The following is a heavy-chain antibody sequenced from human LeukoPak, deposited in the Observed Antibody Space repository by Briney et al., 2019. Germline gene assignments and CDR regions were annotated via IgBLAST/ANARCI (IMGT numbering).Heavy chain of an antibody. V-gene: IGHV4-59*08. CDR2: IYYSGTT. Sequence: SETLSLTCTVSGGSISSHYWSWIRQPPGKGLEWIGYIYYSGTTKYSPSLKSRVTISVDTSKSQFSLRLSSVTAADTAMYYCARHVDAFAIWGQGTIVTVSS. CDR1: GGSISSHY. CDR3: ARHVDAFAI. J-gene: IGHJ3*02.